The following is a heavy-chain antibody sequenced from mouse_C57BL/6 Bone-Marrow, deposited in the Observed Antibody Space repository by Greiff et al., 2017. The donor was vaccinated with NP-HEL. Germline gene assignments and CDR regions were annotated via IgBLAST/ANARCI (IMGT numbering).Heavy chain of an antibody. J-gene: IGHJ2*01. CDR1: GYTFTSYW. CDR3: ARDGIYYGNHGLYYFDY. D-gene: IGHD2-1*01. V-gene: IGHV1-52*01. Sequence: QVQLQQPGAELVRPGSSVKLSCKASGYTFTSYWMHWVKQRPIQGLEWIGNIDPSDSETHYNQKFKDKATLTVDKSSSTAYMQLSSLTSEDSAVYYCARDGIYYGNHGLYYFDYWGQGTTLTVSS. CDR2: IDPSDSET.